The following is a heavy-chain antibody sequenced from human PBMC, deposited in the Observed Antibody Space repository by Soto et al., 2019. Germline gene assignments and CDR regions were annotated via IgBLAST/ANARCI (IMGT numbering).Heavy chain of an antibody. Sequence: QVQLQESGPGLVKPSETLSLTCTVSGDSISSHYWSWIRQPPGKGLEWIGYVYHNGKTHSKPSLKRRATISMDTSKKQIFLTLTSVTAADTAVYFCPRPRGTTPAVWYFDLWGRGTLVTVSS. J-gene: IGHJ2*01. CDR3: PRPRGTTPAVWYFDL. CDR1: GDSISSHY. CDR2: VYHNGKT. D-gene: IGHD1-7*01. V-gene: IGHV4-59*08.